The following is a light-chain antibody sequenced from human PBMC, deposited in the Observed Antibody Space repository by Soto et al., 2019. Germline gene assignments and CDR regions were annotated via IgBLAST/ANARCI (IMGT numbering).Light chain of an antibody. V-gene: IGLV2-14*01. J-gene: IGLJ3*02. CDR1: SSDVGAYNY. Sequence: QSALTQPASVSGSPGQSITISCAGTSSDVGAYNYVSWYQQHPGKAPKLVIYEVGDRPSGVSNRFSGSKSGNTASLTISGLQAEDEADYYCSSHTSSTTQVFGGGTKLTVL. CDR2: EVG. CDR3: SSHTSSTTQV.